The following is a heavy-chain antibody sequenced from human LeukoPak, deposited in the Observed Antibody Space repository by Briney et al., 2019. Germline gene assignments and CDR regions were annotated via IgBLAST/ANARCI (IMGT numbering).Heavy chain of an antibody. D-gene: IGHD5-18*01. V-gene: IGHV4-59*01. CDR2: IYYSGST. J-gene: IGHJ4*02. CDR1: GGSISSYY. CDR3: AGRGYSYGNDY. Sequence: PSETLSLTCTVSGGSISSYYRSWIRQPPGKELEWIGYIYYSGSTNYNPSLKSRVTISVDTSKNQFSLKLSSVTAADTAVYYCAGRGYSYGNDYWGQGTLVTVSS.